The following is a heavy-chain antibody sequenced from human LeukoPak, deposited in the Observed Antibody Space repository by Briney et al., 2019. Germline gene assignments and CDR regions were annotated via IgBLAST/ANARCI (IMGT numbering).Heavy chain of an antibody. J-gene: IGHJ4*02. CDR1: GGSISSYY. D-gene: IGHD3-22*01. CDR2: IYTSGST. V-gene: IGHV4-4*07. CDR3: ARETRPEDYYESSGYLFDY. Sequence: SETLSLTCTVSGGSISSYYWSWIRQPAGKGLEWIGRIYTSGSTNYNPSLKSRVTISLNTSKNQFSLRLGSVTAADTAVYYCARETRPEDYYESSGYLFDYWGQGILVTVSS.